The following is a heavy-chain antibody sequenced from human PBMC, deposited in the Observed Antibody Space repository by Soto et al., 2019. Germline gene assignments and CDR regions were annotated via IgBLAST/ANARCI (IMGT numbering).Heavy chain of an antibody. Sequence: GESLKISCTGVGYSFTGYWIAWVRQMPGKGLEWMGIIYPGDSETRYSPSFQGQVTISVDKSITTAYLQWSSLKASDSAMYYCARGYCTATICAPWFDPWGQGTLVTVSS. V-gene: IGHV5-51*01. J-gene: IGHJ5*02. CDR1: GYSFTGYW. CDR2: IYPGDSET. CDR3: ARGYCTATICAPWFDP. D-gene: IGHD2-8*02.